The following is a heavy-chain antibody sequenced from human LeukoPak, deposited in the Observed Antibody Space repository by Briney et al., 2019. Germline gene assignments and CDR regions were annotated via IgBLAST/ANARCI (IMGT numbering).Heavy chain of an antibody. CDR1: GYNFISYY. V-gene: IGHV1-2*02. D-gene: IGHD2-15*01. CDR2: LNPKSGAT. CDR3: ARDLGFCSGGSCGSVTTVTSYDY. J-gene: IGHJ4*02. Sequence: GASVKVSCKASGYNFISYYMHWVRQAPGQGLEWMGWLNPKSGATNFAQKFQGRVTMTRDTSITTAYMELSRLRSDDTAVYYCARDLGFCSGGSCGSVTTVTSYDYWGQGTLVTVSS.